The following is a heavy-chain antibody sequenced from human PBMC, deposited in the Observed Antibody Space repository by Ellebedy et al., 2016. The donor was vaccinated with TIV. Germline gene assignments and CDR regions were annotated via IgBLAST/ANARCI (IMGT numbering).Heavy chain of an antibody. D-gene: IGHD3-16*01. CDR1: GYTFTNYG. J-gene: IGHJ4*02. V-gene: IGHV1-69*13. Sequence: AASVKVSCKASGYTFTNYGINWVRQAPGQGLEWMGGIIPFLGITKNAQKFQGRVTIIADESTGTAYMELSSLTSDDTAIYYCARHLESRWLIHGGDYWGQGSLVTVSS. CDR2: IIPFLGIT. CDR3: ARHLESRWLIHGGDY.